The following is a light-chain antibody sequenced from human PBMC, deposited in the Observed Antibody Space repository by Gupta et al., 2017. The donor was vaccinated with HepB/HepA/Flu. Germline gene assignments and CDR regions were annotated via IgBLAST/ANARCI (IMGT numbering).Light chain of an antibody. CDR3: STWDDSLNGYV. J-gene: IGLJ1*01. V-gene: IGLV1-44*01. CDR1: SSNIGGNT. CDR2: SNN. Sequence: QSVLTQPPSASGTPGQRVTISCSGSSSNIGGNTVNWYQQVPGTAPKRLIHSNNERPSGVPDRFSGSKSGASASLAISRLQSEDEADDYCSTWDDSLNGYVLGTGTTVTVL.